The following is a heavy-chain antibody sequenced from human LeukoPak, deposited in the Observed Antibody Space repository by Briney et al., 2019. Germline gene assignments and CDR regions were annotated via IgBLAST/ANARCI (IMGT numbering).Heavy chain of an antibody. CDR3: ARADMAVAGQSYGMDV. Sequence: SETLSLTCTVSGGSISSYYWSWIRQPAGKGLEWIGRIYTSGSTNYNPSLKSRVTMSVDTSKNQFSLKLSSVTAADTAVYYCARADMAVAGQSYGMDVWGQGTTVTVSS. V-gene: IGHV4-4*07. CDR1: GGSISSYY. D-gene: IGHD6-19*01. J-gene: IGHJ6*02. CDR2: IYTSGST.